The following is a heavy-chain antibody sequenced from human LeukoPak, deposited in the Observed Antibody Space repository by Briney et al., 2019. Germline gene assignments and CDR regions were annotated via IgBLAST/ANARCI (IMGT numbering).Heavy chain of an antibody. D-gene: IGHD2-15*01. J-gene: IGHJ4*02. CDR1: GDSVSSNSAA. V-gene: IGHV6-1*01. Sequence: SQTLSLTCAISGDSVSSNSAAWNWIRQSPSRGLEWLGRTYYRSKWYNDYAVSVKSRITINPDTSKNQFSLQLNSVTPEDTAVYYCARTPLGYCSGGSCYPYFDYWGQGTLVTVSS. CDR3: ARTPLGYCSGGSCYPYFDY. CDR2: TYYRSKWYN.